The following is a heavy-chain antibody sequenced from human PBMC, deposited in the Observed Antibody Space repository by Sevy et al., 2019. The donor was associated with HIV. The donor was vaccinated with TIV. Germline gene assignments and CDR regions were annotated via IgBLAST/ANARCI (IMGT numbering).Heavy chain of an antibody. V-gene: IGHV3-64D*06. CDR1: GFTFSSYA. Sequence: GGSLRLSCSASGFTFSSYAMHWVRQAPGKGLEYVSAISSNGGSTYYADSVKGRFTISRDNSKNTLYLQMSSLRAEDTAVYYCVKGPGQPDDAFDIWGQGTMVTVSS. J-gene: IGHJ3*02. CDR3: VKGPGQPDDAFDI. CDR2: ISSNGGST. D-gene: IGHD3-10*01.